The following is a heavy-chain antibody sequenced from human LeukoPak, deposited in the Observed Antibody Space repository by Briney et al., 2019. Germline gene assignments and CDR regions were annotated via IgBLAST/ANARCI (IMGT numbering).Heavy chain of an antibody. CDR1: GFTFSSYG. CDR3: AKDRGSLNYYGIDV. D-gene: IGHD1-26*01. CDR2: ISYDGSNK. V-gene: IGHV3-30*18. Sequence: PGRSLRLSCAASGFTFSSYGMHWVRQAPGKGLEWVAVISYDGSNKYYADSVKGRFTISRDNSKNTLYLQMNSLRAEDTAVYYCAKDRGSLNYYGIDVWGQGTTVTVSS. J-gene: IGHJ6*02.